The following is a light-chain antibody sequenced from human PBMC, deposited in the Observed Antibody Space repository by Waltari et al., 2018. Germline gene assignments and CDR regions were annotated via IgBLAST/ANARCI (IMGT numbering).Light chain of an antibody. CDR1: SSAVGSYNY. CDR3: SSYTSSSLYV. J-gene: IGLJ1*01. V-gene: IGLV2-14*01. CDR2: EVS. Sequence: QSALTQPASVSGSPGQSITISCTGTSSAVGSYNYVSWYQHYPGKAPKLIIYEVSDRPSGVSNRFSGSKSGNTASLTISGLQAEDEADYYCSSYTSSSLYVFGTGTKVTVL.